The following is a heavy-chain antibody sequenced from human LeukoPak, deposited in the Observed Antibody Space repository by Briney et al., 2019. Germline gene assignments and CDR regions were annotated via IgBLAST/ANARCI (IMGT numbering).Heavy chain of an antibody. D-gene: IGHD1-26*01. V-gene: IGHV4-34*01. CDR3: ASSVGSTDY. CDR2: INHRGST. Sequence: SETLSLTCAVYGESLSKYYWTWIRQSPGKGLEWIGEINHRGSTNLNPSLKSRVTLSVDTSKHQFSLKLTSVTAADAAVYYCASSVGSTDYWGQGTLVSVSS. J-gene: IGHJ4*02. CDR1: GESLSKYY.